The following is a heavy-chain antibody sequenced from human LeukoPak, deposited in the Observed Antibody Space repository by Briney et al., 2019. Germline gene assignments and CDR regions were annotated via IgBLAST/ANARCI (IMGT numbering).Heavy chain of an antibody. J-gene: IGHJ1*01. Sequence: PGGSLRLSCEASGFTFTTYSMTWVRQAPGKGLEWVSIISSGSSAIFSADALKGRFTISRDDAKNLLYLDMNSLRAEDTAVYYCARESRDYSSSWLRYFQHWGQGTLVTVSS. D-gene: IGHD6-13*01. CDR1: GFTFTTYS. CDR3: ARESRDYSSSWLRYFQH. V-gene: IGHV3-21*01. CDR2: ISSGSSAI.